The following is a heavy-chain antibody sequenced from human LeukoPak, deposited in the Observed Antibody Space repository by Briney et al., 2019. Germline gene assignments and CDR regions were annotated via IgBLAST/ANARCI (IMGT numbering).Heavy chain of an antibody. CDR2: IDTNTGNA. CDR3: ARPMGPYYYSGMDV. Sequence: ASVKVSCKASGYTFTSYAINWVRQAPGQGLEWMGWIDTNTGNAAYAQGLTGRSVFSLDTSVSTAYLEISSLKAEDTAVYYCARPMGPYYYSGMDVWGQGTTVTVS. V-gene: IGHV7-4-1*02. CDR1: GYTFTSYA. J-gene: IGHJ6*02. D-gene: IGHD3-16*01.